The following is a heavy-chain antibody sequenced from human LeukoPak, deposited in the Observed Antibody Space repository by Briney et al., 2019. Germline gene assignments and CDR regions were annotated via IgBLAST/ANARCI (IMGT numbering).Heavy chain of an antibody. V-gene: IGHV4-34*01. J-gene: IGHJ3*02. CDR3: ARTTVTHEDTFDI. Sequence: SETLSLTCAVYGXSFSDYYGTWIRQVPGKGLEWIGEINHSGSTNYNPSLKSRVTMSIDTSKKQFSLKLSSVTAADTAVYYSARTTVTHEDTFDIWGQGTMVTVSS. CDR2: INHSGST. D-gene: IGHD4-17*01. CDR1: GXSFSDYY.